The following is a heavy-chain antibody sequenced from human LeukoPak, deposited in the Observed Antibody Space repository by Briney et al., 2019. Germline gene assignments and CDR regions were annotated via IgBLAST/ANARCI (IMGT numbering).Heavy chain of an antibody. CDR2: IYYSGST. D-gene: IGHD1-26*01. CDR1: GGSFSGYY. CDR3: ARDGGATAYFDY. J-gene: IGHJ4*02. Sequence: PSETLSLTCAVYGGSFSGYYWSWIRQPPGKGLEWIGYIYYSGSTNYNPSLKGRVTISVDTSKNQFSLQLSSVSAADTAVYYCARDGGATAYFDYWGQGTLVTVSS. V-gene: IGHV4-59*01.